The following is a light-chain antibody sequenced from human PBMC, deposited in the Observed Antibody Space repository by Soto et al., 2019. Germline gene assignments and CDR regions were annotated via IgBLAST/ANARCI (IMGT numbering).Light chain of an antibody. CDR1: QSISSW. CDR2: KAF. CDR3: QQYNSYSSWT. V-gene: IGKV1-5*03. J-gene: IGKJ1*01. Sequence: DIQMTQSPSTLSASVGDRVTITCRASQSISSWLAWYQQKPGKAPKLLIYKAFSLKSGVPSRFSGSGSGTEFTLTISSLQPDDFATYYCQQYNSYSSWTFGQGTKVEIK.